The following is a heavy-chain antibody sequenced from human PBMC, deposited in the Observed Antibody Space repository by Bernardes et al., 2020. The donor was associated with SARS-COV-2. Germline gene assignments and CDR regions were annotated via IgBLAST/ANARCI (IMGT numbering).Heavy chain of an antibody. CDR3: ARVIVYCSDGSCYPTRYGMDV. CDR1: GVSISSYY. CDR2: IDTSGST. V-gene: IGHV4-4*07. Sequence: SETLSLTYLVSGVSISSYYWSWIRQPAGKGLEWIGRIDTSGSTNYNPFLKSRVTMSEDTSKNQFSLKLTSVTAADTAVYYCARVIVYCSDGSCYPTRYGMDVWGRGTTVTVSS. D-gene: IGHD2-15*01. J-gene: IGHJ6*02.